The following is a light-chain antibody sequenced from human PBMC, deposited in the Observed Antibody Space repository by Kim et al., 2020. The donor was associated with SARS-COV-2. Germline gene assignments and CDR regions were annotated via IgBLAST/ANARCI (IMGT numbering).Light chain of an antibody. CDR1: SSNSGGNT. Sequence: RITIASSGSSSNSGGNTVNWYQQLTGTAPKILIYSNNQRPSGVPVRFSGSKSGTSACLAISGLQSEYEADYYCAAWDDSLNGLYVFGTGTKVTVL. J-gene: IGLJ1*01. V-gene: IGLV1-44*01. CDR2: SNN. CDR3: AAWDDSLNGLYV.